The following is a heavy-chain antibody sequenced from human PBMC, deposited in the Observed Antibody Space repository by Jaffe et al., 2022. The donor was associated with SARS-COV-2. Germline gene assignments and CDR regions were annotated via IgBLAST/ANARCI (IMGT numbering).Heavy chain of an antibody. CDR2: ITHNGRYT. CDR3: ARDSGRGYSMDV. V-gene: IGHV3-48*02. CDR1: GFTFSTYS. J-gene: IGHJ6*02. Sequence: EVQLVESGGGLAQPGGSLRLSCAASGFTFSTYSMDWVRLAPGKGLEWVSYITHNGRYTFYADSVKGRFTVSRDNAKNSLYLQMNSLGDEDTAVYYCARDSGRGYSMDVWGQGTTVTVSS.